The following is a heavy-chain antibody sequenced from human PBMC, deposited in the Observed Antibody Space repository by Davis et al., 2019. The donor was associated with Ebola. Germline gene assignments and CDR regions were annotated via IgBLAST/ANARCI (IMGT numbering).Heavy chain of an antibody. CDR1: GYTFTGYY. D-gene: IGHD2-21*01. CDR3: ARGSSFVGGKVPSDY. V-gene: IGHV1-2*02. J-gene: IGHJ4*02. CDR2: IDPKSGDT. Sequence: ASVKVSCKASGYTFTGYYMQWVRQAPGQGLEWMGWIDPKSGDTNYAQKFQDRVTMTRDTSINTADMELSRLRSDDTAVYYCARGSSFVGGKVPSDYWGQGTLVTVSS.